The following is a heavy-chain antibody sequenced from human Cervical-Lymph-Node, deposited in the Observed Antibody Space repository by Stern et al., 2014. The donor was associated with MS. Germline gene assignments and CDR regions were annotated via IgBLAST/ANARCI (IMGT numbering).Heavy chain of an antibody. D-gene: IGHD6-13*01. CDR2: IHYSGST. CDR3: ARELSSSWYNWFDP. Sequence: KESGPGLVKPSQTLSLTCTVSGGSISSGLYYWSWIRQHPGKGLEWIGYIHYSGSTYYNPSLKSRVTISRDTSKNQFSLKLSSVTAADTAVYYCARELSSSWYNWFDPWGQGTLVTVPS. V-gene: IGHV4-31*03. J-gene: IGHJ5*02. CDR1: GGSISSGLYY.